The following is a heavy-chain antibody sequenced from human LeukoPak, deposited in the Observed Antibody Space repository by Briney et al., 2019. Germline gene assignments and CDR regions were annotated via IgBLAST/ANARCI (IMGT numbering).Heavy chain of an antibody. J-gene: IGHJ4*02. CDR3: ARVSHDYVWGSYRYRFDY. V-gene: IGHV1-18*01. Sequence: ASVKVSCKASGYTFTSYGISWVRQAPGQGLEWMGWISAYNGNTNYAQKLQGRVTMTTDTSTSTAYMGLRSLRSDDTAVYYCARVSHDYVWGSYRYRFDYWGQGTLVTVSS. CDR1: GYTFTSYG. D-gene: IGHD3-16*02. CDR2: ISAYNGNT.